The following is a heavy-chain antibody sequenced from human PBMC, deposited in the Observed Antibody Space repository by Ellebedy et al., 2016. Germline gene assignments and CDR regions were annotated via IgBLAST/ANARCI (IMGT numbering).Heavy chain of an antibody. CDR3: AKDPARDSSGWYAFDI. V-gene: IGHV3-30*02. CDR1: GFTFSSYG. J-gene: IGHJ3*02. D-gene: IGHD6-19*01. Sequence: GESLKISCAASGFTFSSYGMHWVRQAPGKGLEWVAVIWYDGSNKYYADSVKGRFTISRDNSKNTLYLQMNSLRAEDTAVYYCAKDPARDSSGWYAFDIWGQGTMVTVSS. CDR2: IWYDGSNK.